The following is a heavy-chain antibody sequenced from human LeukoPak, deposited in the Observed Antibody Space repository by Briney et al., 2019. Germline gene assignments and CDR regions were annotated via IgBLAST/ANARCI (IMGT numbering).Heavy chain of an antibody. J-gene: IGHJ4*02. CDR1: GFTFSSYA. CDR2: ISGSGGST. V-gene: IGHV3-23*01. D-gene: IGHD6-19*01. Sequence: PGGSLRLSCAASGFTFSSYAMSWVRQAPGKGLEWVSAISGSGGSTYYADSVKGRFTISRDNSKNTLYLQMNSPRAEDTAVYYCAKAMAVAPRYFDYWGQGTLLTVSS. CDR3: AKAMAVAPRYFDY.